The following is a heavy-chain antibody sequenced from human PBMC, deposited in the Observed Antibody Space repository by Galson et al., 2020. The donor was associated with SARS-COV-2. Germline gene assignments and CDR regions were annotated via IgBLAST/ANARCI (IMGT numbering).Heavy chain of an antibody. CDR1: GFTFSSYA. D-gene: IGHD6-19*01. J-gene: IGHJ4*02. Sequence: GGSLRLSCAASGFTFSSYAMHWVRQAPGKGLEWVAVISYDGSNKYYADSVKGRFTISRDNSKNTLYLQMNSLRAEDTTVYYCARDSYSSGWYGGLFDYWGQGTLVTVSS. CDR3: ARDSYSSGWYGGLFDY. CDR2: ISYDGSNK. V-gene: IGHV3-30*04.